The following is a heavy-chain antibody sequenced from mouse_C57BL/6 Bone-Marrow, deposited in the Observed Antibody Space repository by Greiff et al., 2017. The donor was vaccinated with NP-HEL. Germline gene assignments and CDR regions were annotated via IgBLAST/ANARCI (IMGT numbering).Heavy chain of an antibody. J-gene: IGHJ2*01. CDR2: IDPSDSYT. D-gene: IGHD1-1*01. Sequence: QVQLQQPGAELVRPGTSVKLSCKASGYTFTSYWMHWVKQRPGQGLEWIGVIDPSDSYTNYNQKFKGKATLTVDTSSSTAYMQLSSLTSEDSAVYYCARAGDGISFDYWGQGTTLTVSS. V-gene: IGHV1-59*01. CDR1: GYTFTSYW. CDR3: ARAGDGISFDY.